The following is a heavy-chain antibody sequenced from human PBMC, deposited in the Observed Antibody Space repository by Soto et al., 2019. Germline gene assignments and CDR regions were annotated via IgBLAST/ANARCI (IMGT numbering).Heavy chain of an antibody. CDR2: LGWNSGDI. CDR3: VRLHYREASGNCDY. CDR1: GFRFDGHA. Sequence: EVQLVESGGGLVQPGRSLRLSCVASGFRFDGHAMHWVRQTPRKGLEWVSGLGWNSGDIDYADFVKGRFTISRDNAKNSLYLHRSSLRDKDRAMYYCVRLHYREASGNCDYWVQGTLVTVSS. V-gene: IGHV3-9*01. D-gene: IGHD2-21*01. J-gene: IGHJ4*02.